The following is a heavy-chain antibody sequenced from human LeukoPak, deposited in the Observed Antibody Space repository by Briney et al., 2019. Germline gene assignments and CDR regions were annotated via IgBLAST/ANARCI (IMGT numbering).Heavy chain of an antibody. CDR3: ARAPPKRHTMVRGGNDY. CDR1: GYTFTSNY. J-gene: IGHJ4*02. D-gene: IGHD3-10*01. Sequence: ASVKVSCKASGYTFTSNYIHWVRQAPGQGLEWMGWISAYNGNTNYAQKLQGRVTMTTDTSTSTAYMELRSLRSDDTAVYYCARAPPKRHTMVRGGNDYWGQGTLVTVSS. V-gene: IGHV1-18*04. CDR2: ISAYNGNT.